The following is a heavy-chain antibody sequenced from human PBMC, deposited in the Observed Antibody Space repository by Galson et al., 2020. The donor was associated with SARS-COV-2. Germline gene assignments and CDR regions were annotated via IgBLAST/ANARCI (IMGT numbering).Heavy chain of an antibody. J-gene: IGHJ5*02. V-gene: IGHV1-69*13. CDR2: NIPIFGTA. Sequence: GASVKVSCKASGGTFSSYAISWVRQAPGPGLEWMGGNIPIFGTANYAQKFQGRVTITADESTSTAYMELSSLRSEETAVYYCARVEYWGRWFDPWGQGTLVTVSS. CDR1: GGTFSSYA. CDR3: ARVEYWGRWFDP. D-gene: IGHD2-8*02.